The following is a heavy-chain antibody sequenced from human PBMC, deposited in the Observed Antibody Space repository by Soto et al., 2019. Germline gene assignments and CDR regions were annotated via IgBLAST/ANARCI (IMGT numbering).Heavy chain of an antibody. CDR3: ARESEDLTSNFDY. J-gene: IGHJ4*02. V-gene: IGHV3-21*06. CDR2: ISSTTNYI. Sequence: ELQLVESGGGLVKPGGSLRLSCAASGFTFTRYSMNWVRQAPGKGLEWVSSISSTTNYIYYGASMKGRFTISRDNAKNSLYLEMNSLRAEDTAVYYCARESEDLTSNFDYWGQGTLVTVSS. CDR1: GFTFTRYS.